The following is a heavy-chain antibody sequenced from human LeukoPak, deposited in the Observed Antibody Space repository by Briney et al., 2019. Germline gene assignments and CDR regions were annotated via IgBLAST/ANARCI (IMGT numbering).Heavy chain of an antibody. D-gene: IGHD1-26*01. CDR3: AKEGFGGYYPHYHYYGMDV. V-gene: IGHV3-23*01. CDR2: ISSSGGST. J-gene: IGHJ6*02. CDR1: GFSVGNNY. Sequence: GGSLRLSCAASGFSVGNNYMSWVRQAPGKGLEWVSAISSSGGSTYHADSVKGRFTISRDNSKNTVHLQMKSLRAEDTAVYYCAKEGFGGYYPHYHYYGMDVWGQGTTVTVSS.